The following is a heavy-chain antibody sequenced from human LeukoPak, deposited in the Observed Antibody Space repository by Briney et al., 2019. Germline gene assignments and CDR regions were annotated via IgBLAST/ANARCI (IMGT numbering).Heavy chain of an antibody. V-gene: IGHV1-18*01. CDR2: ITADNSNT. CDR1: GYTFSTYA. J-gene: IGHJ3*02. Sequence: ASVKVSCQASGYTFSTYAITWVRQAPGQGLEWMGWITADNSNTNNAQKLQGRVTMTKDPSTSTSYLELRSLIADDTAVYYCARVRTIFGVVISPDALDIWGQGTLVTVSS. D-gene: IGHD3-3*01. CDR3: ARVRTIFGVVISPDALDI.